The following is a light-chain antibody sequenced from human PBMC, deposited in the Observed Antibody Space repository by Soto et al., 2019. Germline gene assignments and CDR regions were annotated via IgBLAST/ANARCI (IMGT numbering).Light chain of an antibody. CDR1: QSVSSSY. Sequence: EIVLTQSPGTLSLSPGERATLSCRASQSVSSSYLAWYQQKPGQAPRHLIYGASSRPTGILDRFSGSGSGTDFTLTISRLEPEDFAVYYCHQYDSSPLTFGGGTKVEIK. CDR3: HQYDSSPLT. CDR2: GAS. V-gene: IGKV3-20*01. J-gene: IGKJ4*01.